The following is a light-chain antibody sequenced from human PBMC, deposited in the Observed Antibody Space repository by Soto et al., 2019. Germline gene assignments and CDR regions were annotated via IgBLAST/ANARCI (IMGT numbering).Light chain of an antibody. V-gene: IGKV1-6*01. CDR1: RYIRSD. CDR3: LQDYNYPWT. CDR2: TAS. Sequence: DIFTITCRASRYIRSDLSWYQQRPGQAPKVLIYTASSLQSGVPSRLSGSGSGTDFTLTVSSLQPEDCETYYCLQDYNYPWTFGQGTQVDIK. J-gene: IGKJ1*01.